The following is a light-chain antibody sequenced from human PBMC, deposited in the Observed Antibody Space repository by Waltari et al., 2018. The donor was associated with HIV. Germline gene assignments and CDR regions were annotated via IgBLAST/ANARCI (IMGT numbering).Light chain of an antibody. Sequence: QSVLTQPPSASGTPGQRATVSCSGSGSTIGGNPVTWYQQLPGTTPKLLIHSNNQRPSGVPDRFSGSKSGTSASLAISGLQSEDEADYYCAAWDDRLNGVVFGGGTKLTVL. CDR3: AAWDDRLNGVV. CDR1: GSTIGGNP. CDR2: SNN. J-gene: IGLJ2*01. V-gene: IGLV1-44*01.